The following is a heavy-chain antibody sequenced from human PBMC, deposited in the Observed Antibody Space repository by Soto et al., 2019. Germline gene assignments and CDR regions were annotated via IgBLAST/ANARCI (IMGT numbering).Heavy chain of an antibody. CDR1: GYTFTGYY. Sequence: ASVKVSCKASGYTFTGYYMHWVRQAPGQGLEWMGWINPNSGGTNYAQKFQGWVTMTRDTSIGTAYMELSRLRSDDTAVYYCARDSFYDSGMDVWGQGTTVTVSS. D-gene: IGHD5-12*01. CDR2: INPNSGGT. V-gene: IGHV1-2*04. CDR3: ARDSFYDSGMDV. J-gene: IGHJ6*02.